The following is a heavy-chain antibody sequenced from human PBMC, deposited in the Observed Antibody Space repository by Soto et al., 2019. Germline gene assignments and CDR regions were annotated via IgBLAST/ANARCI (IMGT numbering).Heavy chain of an antibody. V-gene: IGHV4-31*03. CDR1: GGSISSGGYY. Sequence: PSETLSLTCTVSGGSISSGGYYWSWIRQHPGKGLEWIGYIYYSGSTYYNPSLKSRVTISVDTSKNQFSLKLSSVTAADTAVYYCARHRVAGTFYYYYGMDVWGQGTTVTVSS. CDR3: ARHRVAGTFYYYYGMDV. CDR2: IYYSGST. J-gene: IGHJ6*02. D-gene: IGHD6-19*01.